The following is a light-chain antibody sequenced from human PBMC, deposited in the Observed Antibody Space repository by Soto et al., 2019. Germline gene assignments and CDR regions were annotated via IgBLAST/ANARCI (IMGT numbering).Light chain of an antibody. CDR3: QQSYSRT. V-gene: IGKV1-39*01. CDR1: QSISTY. CDR2: AAS. J-gene: IGKJ1*01. Sequence: DIPMTQSPSSLSASVGDRVTISCRASQSISTYLNWYQQKPGKAPKVLIYAASSLQSGVPSRFSGSGSGTEFTLTISSLQPEDFATYYCQQSYSRTFGQGTRVEV.